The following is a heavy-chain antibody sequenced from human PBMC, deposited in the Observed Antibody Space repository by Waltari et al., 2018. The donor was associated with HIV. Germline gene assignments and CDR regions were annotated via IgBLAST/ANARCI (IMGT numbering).Heavy chain of an antibody. Sequence: EVQLVESGGGLVQPGGSLRLSCAASGSPFSGYWISWVRQAPGKGLEWVANINQDGGDKYYVESVKGRFTISRDNAKNSLYLQMNSLRAEDTALYYCARDYASSVAGTGYWGQGTLVTVSS. V-gene: IGHV3-7*01. CDR2: INQDGGDK. CDR1: GSPFSGYW. D-gene: IGHD6-19*01. J-gene: IGHJ4*02. CDR3: ARDYASSVAGTGY.